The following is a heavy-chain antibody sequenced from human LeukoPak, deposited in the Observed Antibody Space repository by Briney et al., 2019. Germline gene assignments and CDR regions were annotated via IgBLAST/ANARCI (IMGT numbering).Heavy chain of an antibody. V-gene: IGHV4-34*01. CDR1: GGSFSGYY. J-gene: IGHJ4*02. Sequence: SETLSLTCAVYGGSFSGYYYNWIRQPPGQGLEWIGEINLTGGINYNPSLKSRVTISVDTSKSQFSLKLSSVTAADTAVYYCARGRGDSSNWGQGTLVTVSS. CDR2: INLTGGI. D-gene: IGHD3-3*01. CDR3: ARGRGDSSN.